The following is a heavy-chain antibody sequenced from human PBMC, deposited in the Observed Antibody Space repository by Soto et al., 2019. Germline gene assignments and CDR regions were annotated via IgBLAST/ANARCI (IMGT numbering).Heavy chain of an antibody. CDR1: GGSISSSSYY. CDR3: ARPQASGKIDY. J-gene: IGHJ4*02. D-gene: IGHD3-3*01. CDR2: IYYSGST. Sequence: SETLSLTCTVSGGSISSSSYYWGWIRQPPGKGLEWIGSIYYSGSTYYNPSLKSRVTISVDTSKNQFSLKLSSVTAADTAVYYCARPQASGKIDYWGQGTLVTVSS. V-gene: IGHV4-39*01.